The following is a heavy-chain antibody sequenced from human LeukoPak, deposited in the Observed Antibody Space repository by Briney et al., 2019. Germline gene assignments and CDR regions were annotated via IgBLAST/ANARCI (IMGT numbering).Heavy chain of an antibody. Sequence: PSETLSLTCTVSGGSISGYYWSWIRQPPGKGLEWIGYIYYSGTTNYNPSLESRVTMSLDTSKKQFSLRLRSVTAADTAVYYCARLKSSSWGWFDPWGQGTLVTVSS. V-gene: IGHV4-59*08. CDR2: IYYSGTT. D-gene: IGHD6-13*01. J-gene: IGHJ5*02. CDR3: ARLKSSSWGWFDP. CDR1: GGSISGYY.